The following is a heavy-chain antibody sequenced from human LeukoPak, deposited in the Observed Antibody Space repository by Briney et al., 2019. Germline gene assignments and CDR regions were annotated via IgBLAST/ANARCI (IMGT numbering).Heavy chain of an antibody. CDR1: GYTFTGYY. J-gene: IGHJ3*02. CDR3: ARDPHYSSGAFDI. D-gene: IGHD5-18*01. V-gene: IGHV1-2*02. Sequence: ASVKVSCKASGYTFTGYYMHWVRQAPGQGLEWMGWINPNSGGTNYAQKFQGRVTMTRDTSISTAYMELSRLRSDDTAVYYCARDPHYSSGAFDIWGQGTMVSVSS. CDR2: INPNSGGT.